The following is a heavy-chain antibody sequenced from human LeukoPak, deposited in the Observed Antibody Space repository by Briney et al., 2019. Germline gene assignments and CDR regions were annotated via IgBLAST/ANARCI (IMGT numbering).Heavy chain of an antibody. J-gene: IGHJ3*02. CDR3: ARGYYYDSSGYYPAFDI. V-gene: IGHV4-59*01. CDR2: IYYSRST. D-gene: IGHD3-22*01. Sequence: SETLSLTCTVSGGSISSYYWSWIRQPPGKGLEWIGYIYYSRSTNYNPSLKSRVTISVDTSKNQFSLKLSSVTAADTAVYYCARGYYYDSSGYYPAFDIWGQGTMVTVSS. CDR1: GGSISSYY.